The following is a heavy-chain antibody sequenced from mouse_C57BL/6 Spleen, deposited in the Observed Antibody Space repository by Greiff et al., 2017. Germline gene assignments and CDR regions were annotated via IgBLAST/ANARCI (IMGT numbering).Heavy chain of an antibody. CDR2: ISYDGSN. CDR3: AEGDYYGFSWFAY. J-gene: IGHJ3*01. V-gene: IGHV3-6*01. D-gene: IGHD2-2*01. Sequence: EVHLVESGPGLVKPSQSPSLTCSVTGYSITSGYYWNWIRQFPGNKLEWMGYISYDGSNNYNPSLTNRISITRDTSKNQFFLKLNSVTTEDTATYYCAEGDYYGFSWFAYWGQGTLVTVSA. CDR1: GYSITSGYY.